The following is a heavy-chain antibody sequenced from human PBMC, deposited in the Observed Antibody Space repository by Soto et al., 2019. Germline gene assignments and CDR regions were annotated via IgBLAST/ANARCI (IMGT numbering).Heavy chain of an antibody. CDR2: INAGNGNT. CDR3: ARAGTGYYDSSGYPYYFDY. CDR1: GYTFTGYA. J-gene: IGHJ4*02. Sequence: ASVKVSCKASGYTFTGYAMHWVRQAPGQRLEWMGWINAGNGNTKYSQKFQGRVTITRDTSASTAYMELSSLRSEDTAVYYCARAGTGYYDSSGYPYYFDYWGQGTLVTVSS. V-gene: IGHV1-3*01. D-gene: IGHD3-22*01.